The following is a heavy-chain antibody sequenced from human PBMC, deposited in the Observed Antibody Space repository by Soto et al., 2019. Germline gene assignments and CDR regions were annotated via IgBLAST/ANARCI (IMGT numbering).Heavy chain of an antibody. CDR2: INAYNGNT. V-gene: IGHV1-18*01. CDR3: SRDRDRVSDF. J-gene: IGHJ3*01. CDR1: GYTFNTYG. Sequence: QVHLVQSGAEVKKPGASVKVSCKASGYTFNTYGITWVRQAPGQGLEWMAWINAYNGNTLYAKNLQGRVTMTTDTSTSTADMEMRSLTSADTAVYYCSRDRDRVSDFWGQGTMVTVSS. D-gene: IGHD2-15*01.